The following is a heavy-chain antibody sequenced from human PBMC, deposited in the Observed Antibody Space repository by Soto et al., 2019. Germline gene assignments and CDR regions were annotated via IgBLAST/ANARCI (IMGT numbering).Heavy chain of an antibody. CDR1: GGSLSGGGYY. J-gene: IGHJ4*02. CDR3: ARDTQRGYSGYFDS. V-gene: IGHV4-31*03. D-gene: IGHD5-12*01. Sequence: QVQLQESGPGLVKPSQTLSLSCTVSGGSLSGGGYYWSWIRQHPGKGLEWIGFIYYSGSTSYHPSLESRVSISVDTSQNQFSLKLSSVTAADTAVYYCARDTQRGYSGYFDSWGQGTLVTVSS. CDR2: IYYSGST.